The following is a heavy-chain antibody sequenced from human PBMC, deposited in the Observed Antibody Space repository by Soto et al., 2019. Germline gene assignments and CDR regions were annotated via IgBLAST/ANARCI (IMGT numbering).Heavy chain of an antibody. CDR1: GGSISSADYY. V-gene: IGHV4-30-4*01. J-gene: IGHJ4*01. CDR3: ASIWFGDFDY. D-gene: IGHD3-10*01. CDR2: FHSSGAT. Sequence: QVQLQESGPGLVKPSQTLSLTCTVSGGSISSADYYWSWIRQPPGKGLEWIGYFHSSGATYKDPSLKSRVTISVDTSKTQISLTLDSVTAADTAVYYCASIWFGDFDYWGHGTLVTVSS.